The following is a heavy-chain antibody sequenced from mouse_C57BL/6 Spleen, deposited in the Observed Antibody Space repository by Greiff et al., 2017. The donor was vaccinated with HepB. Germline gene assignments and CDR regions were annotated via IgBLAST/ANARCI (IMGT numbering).Heavy chain of an antibody. CDR1: GFNIKNTY. V-gene: IGHV14-3*01. CDR2: IDPANGNT. CDR3: ARGPYYGSRGGYFDV. Sequence: EVQLQQSVAELVRPGASVKLSCTASGFNIKNTYMHWVKQRPEQGLEWIGRIDPANGNTKYAPKFQGKATITADTSSNTAYLQLSSLTSEDTAIYYCARGPYYGSRGGYFDVWGTGTTVTVSS. D-gene: IGHD1-1*01. J-gene: IGHJ1*03.